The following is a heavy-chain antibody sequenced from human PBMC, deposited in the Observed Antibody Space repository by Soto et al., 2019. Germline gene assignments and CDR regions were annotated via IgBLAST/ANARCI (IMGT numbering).Heavy chain of an antibody. J-gene: IGHJ6*02. D-gene: IGHD2-2*01. V-gene: IGHV1-69*01. CDR2: IIPIFGTA. Sequence: VKVSCKASGGTFSSYAISWVRQAPGQGLEWMGGIIPIFGTANYAQKFQGRVTITADESTSTAYMELSSLRSEDTAVYYCARGWSCSSTSCPLYYYYYGMDVWGQGTTVTVS. CDR1: GGTFSSYA. CDR3: ARGWSCSSTSCPLYYYYYGMDV.